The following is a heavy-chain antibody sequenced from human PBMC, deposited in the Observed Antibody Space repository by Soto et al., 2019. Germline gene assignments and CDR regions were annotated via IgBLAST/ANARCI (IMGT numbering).Heavy chain of an antibody. D-gene: IGHD1-26*01. Sequence: QVQLQQWGAGLLKPSETLSLTCAVNSESLSGYYLSWIRQSPGKGLEWIGEIDGSGNTNYSPSLRSRVAMSVDTSKNHFSLNLNSVSAADTAAYYCVGARGRLVGFDYWGQGTLVTVSS. CDR1: SESLSGYY. CDR3: VGARGRLVGFDY. CDR2: IDGSGNT. J-gene: IGHJ4*02. V-gene: IGHV4-34*01.